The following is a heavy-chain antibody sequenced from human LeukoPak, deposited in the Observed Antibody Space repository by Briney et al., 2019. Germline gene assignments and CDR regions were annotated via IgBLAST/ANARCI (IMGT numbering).Heavy chain of an antibody. V-gene: IGHV3-49*03. CDR3: TRTQQWLGHYDWFDP. CDR1: GFTFGDYA. CDR2: IRSKSYGGTT. Sequence: GGSLRLSCTVSGFTFGDYAMSWFCQAPGKGLEWVGFIRSKSYGGTTEYAASVKGRFTISRDDSKSIAYLKMNRLQTEDTAVYYCTRTQQWLGHYDWFDPWGQGTLVTVSS. D-gene: IGHD6-19*01. J-gene: IGHJ5*02.